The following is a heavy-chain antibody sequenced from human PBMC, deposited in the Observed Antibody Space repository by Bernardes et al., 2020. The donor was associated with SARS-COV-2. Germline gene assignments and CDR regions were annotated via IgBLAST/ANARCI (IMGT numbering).Heavy chain of an antibody. CDR1: GYTFTGYY. J-gene: IGHJ4*02. CDR2: ITPTSGGT. D-gene: IGHD4-17*01. Sequence: ASLKVSCKASGYTFTGYYMHWVRQAPGQGLEWMGWITPTSGGTSYAQKFQGRVTMTRDTSISTAYMELSRLRSDDTAVYYCSRVDYGGNSPSFDYWGQGTLVTISS. CDR3: SRVDYGGNSPSFDY. V-gene: IGHV1-2*02.